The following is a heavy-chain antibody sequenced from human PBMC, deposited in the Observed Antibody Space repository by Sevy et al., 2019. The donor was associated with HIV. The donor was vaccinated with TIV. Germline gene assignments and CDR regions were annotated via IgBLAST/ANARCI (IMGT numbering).Heavy chain of an antibody. CDR2: ISNTGNTI. J-gene: IGHJ4*02. CDR3: ARDLPPSATTVAHFDY. CDR1: GFPFSSYE. Sequence: GGSLRLSCAASGFPFSSYEMNWVRQAPGRGVEWISYISNTGNTISYSDSVRGRFTVSRDNAKNSLFLHMNSLRAEDTATYYCARDLPPSATTVAHFDYWGRGTLVTVSS. D-gene: IGHD4-17*01. V-gene: IGHV3-48*03.